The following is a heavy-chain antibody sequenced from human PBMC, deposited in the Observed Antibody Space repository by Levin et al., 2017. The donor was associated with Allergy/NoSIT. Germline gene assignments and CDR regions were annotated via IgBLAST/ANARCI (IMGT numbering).Heavy chain of an antibody. CDR1: GFTFSSYA. D-gene: IGHD6-13*01. CDR2: ISSGGDRT. CDR3: NARSPGLIADFDY. V-gene: IGHV3-23*01. J-gene: IGHJ4*02. Sequence: PGGSLXLSCAASGFTFSSYAMSWVRQAPGKGLEWLAAISSGGDRTYYADSVKGRFTISRDNSKNTLYLQMNSLRAEDTAVFYCNARSPGLIADFDYWGQGTLVTVSS.